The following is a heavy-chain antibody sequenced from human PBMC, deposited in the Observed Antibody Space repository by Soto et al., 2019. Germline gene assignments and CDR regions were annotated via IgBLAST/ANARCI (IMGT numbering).Heavy chain of an antibody. Sequence: EVQLVESGGGVVRPGGSLRLSCAASGFTFDDYGMSWVRQAPGKGLEWVSGINWNGGSTTYVDSVKGRFTISRDNAKNSLYMKMNSLRVEDTALYYCARIPVGYDDAMDVWGQGTTVTVSS. D-gene: IGHD1-26*01. CDR3: ARIPVGYDDAMDV. V-gene: IGHV3-20*04. CDR2: INWNGGST. J-gene: IGHJ6*02. CDR1: GFTFDDYG.